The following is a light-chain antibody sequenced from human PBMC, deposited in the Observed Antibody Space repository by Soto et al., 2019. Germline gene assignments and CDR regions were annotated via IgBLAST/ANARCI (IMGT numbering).Light chain of an antibody. Sequence: EIVMTHYQSTLSVSPAERVTHYCRASESLSTYLAWYQQKPGQAPRLLIYGASTKATGIPARFSGSGSATDFTLTISSLQSEDFAVYYCQSYNDWPFTFGQGTKVDIK. CDR1: ESLSTY. CDR2: GAS. CDR3: QSYNDWPFT. V-gene: IGKV3-15*01. J-gene: IGKJ2*01.